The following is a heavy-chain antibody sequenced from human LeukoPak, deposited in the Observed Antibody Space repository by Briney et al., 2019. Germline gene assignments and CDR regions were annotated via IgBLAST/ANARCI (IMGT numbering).Heavy chain of an antibody. J-gene: IGHJ4*02. CDR2: ISAGGRT. CDR3: AKFSSGWYDDY. Sequence: SLRLSCAAAGFTFTNYAMTWVRQAPGNGLEWVSSISAGGRTFTADSVKGRFTISRDNSKYTLYLQMSSLRAEDTAIYYCAKFSSGWYDDYWGQGTLVTVSS. D-gene: IGHD6-19*01. CDR1: GFTFTNYA. V-gene: IGHV3-23*01.